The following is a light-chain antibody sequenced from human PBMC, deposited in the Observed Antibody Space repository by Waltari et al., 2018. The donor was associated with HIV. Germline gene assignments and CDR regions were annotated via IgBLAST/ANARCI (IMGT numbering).Light chain of an antibody. Sequence: SSDLTQDPAVSVALGRTVKIACLGDSLRKYYASWYRLRPGQAPQLPVEGKNSRPSGIPDRLSAASSGNRAFLTITGARAEDEADYYCACWDRSGDYILFGGGTSLTGL. CDR2: GKN. J-gene: IGLJ2*01. V-gene: IGLV3-19*01. CDR3: ACWDRSGDYIL. CDR1: SLRKYY.